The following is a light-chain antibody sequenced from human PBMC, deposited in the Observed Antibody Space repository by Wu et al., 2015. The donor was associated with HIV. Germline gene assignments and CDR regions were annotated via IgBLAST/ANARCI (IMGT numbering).Light chain of an antibody. Sequence: EIVLTQSPATLSLSPGERATLSCRASQSVSSYLAWYQQKPGQAPRLLIYDASNRATGIPARFSGSGSGTDFTLTISSVQLEDVGVYYCQQYNEWWGGLMYTFGQGTKLEIK. V-gene: IGKV3-11*01. CDR2: DAS. CDR1: QSVSSY. CDR3: QQYNEWWGGLMYT. J-gene: IGKJ2*01.